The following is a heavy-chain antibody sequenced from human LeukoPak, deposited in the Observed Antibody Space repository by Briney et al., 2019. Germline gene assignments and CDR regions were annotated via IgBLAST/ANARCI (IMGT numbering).Heavy chain of an antibody. D-gene: IGHD3-16*02. J-gene: IGHJ4*02. CDR1: GGTFSSYA. Sequence: ASVKVSCKASGGTFSSYAISWVRQAPGQGLEWMGWMNPNSGNTGYAQKFQGRVTMTRNTSISTAYMELSSLRSEDTAVYYCARYDYVWGSYRYWGQGTLVTVSS. V-gene: IGHV1-8*02. CDR3: ARYDYVWGSYRY. CDR2: MNPNSGNT.